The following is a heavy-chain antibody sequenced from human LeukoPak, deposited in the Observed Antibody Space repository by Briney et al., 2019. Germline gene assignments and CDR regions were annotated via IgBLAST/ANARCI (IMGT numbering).Heavy chain of an antibody. J-gene: IGHJ4*02. Sequence: GASVKVSCKASGYTFTSYYMHWVRQAPGQGLEWMGIINPSGGSTSYAQKFQGRVTMTRDMSTSTVYMELRSLRSEDTAVYYCARQYGGSYYSYWGQGTLVTVSS. CDR2: INPSGGST. CDR3: ARQYGGSYYSY. V-gene: IGHV1-46*01. CDR1: GYTFTSYY. D-gene: IGHD1-26*01.